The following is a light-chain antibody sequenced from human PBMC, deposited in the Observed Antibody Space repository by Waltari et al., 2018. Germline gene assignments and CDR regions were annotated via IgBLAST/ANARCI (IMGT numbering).Light chain of an antibody. CDR3: QQRDNRAWT. CDR1: QSVGYS. V-gene: IGKV3-11*01. Sequence: EIVLTQFPATLSLSPGERAPLSGRASQSVGYSLVWYQQKPGQAPRLLIYDASNRATGIPARFSGSRSGADFTLTISSLEPEDFAVYYCQQRDNRAWTFGQGTKVEIK. CDR2: DAS. J-gene: IGKJ1*01.